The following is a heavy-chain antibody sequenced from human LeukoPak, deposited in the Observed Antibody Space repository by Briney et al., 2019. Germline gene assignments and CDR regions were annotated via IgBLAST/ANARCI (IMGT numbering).Heavy chain of an antibody. D-gene: IGHD6-13*01. CDR2: ISSTSDFI. V-gene: IGHV3-21*01. CDR3: AKAGRFTSSWSYDY. Sequence: GGSLRLSCAASGFTFSANTMNWVRQAPGKGLEWVSSISSTSDFIFYADSVKGRFTISRDSAKNSLSLQMTSLRAEDTAVYYCAKAGRFTSSWSYDYWGQGTLVTVSS. CDR1: GFTFSANT. J-gene: IGHJ4*02.